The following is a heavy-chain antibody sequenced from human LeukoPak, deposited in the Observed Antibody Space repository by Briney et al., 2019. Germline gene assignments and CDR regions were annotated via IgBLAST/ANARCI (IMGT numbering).Heavy chain of an antibody. CDR1: GGSVSSGSYC. CDR3: AREGAFDI. Sequence: SETLSLTCTVSGGSVSSGSYCWSWIRQPPGKGLEWIGYIYYSGSTNYNPSLKSRVTISVDTSKNQFSLKLSSVTAADTAVYYCAREGAFDIWGQGTMVTVSS. CDR2: IYYSGST. J-gene: IGHJ3*02. V-gene: IGHV4-61*01.